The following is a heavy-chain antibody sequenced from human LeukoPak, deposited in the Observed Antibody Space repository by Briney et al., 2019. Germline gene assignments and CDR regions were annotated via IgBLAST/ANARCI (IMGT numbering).Heavy chain of an antibody. V-gene: IGHV1-2*02. Sequence: WASVKVSCKASGYTFTGYYMHWVRQAPGQGLEWMGWINPNSGGTNYAQKFQGRVTMTRDTSISTAYMELSRLRSDDTAVYYCAREIRFLEWFPKGGYFDYWGQGTLVTVSS. CDR1: GYTFTGYY. CDR3: AREIRFLEWFPKGGYFDY. J-gene: IGHJ4*02. D-gene: IGHD3-3*01. CDR2: INPNSGGT.